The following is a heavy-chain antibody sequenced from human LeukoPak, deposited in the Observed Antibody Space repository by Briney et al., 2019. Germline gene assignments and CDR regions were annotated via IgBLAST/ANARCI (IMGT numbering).Heavy chain of an antibody. CDR3: ARARLAVSGNYFEN. V-gene: IGHV1-8*01. J-gene: IGHJ4*02. D-gene: IGHD6-19*01. CDR2: MNPNSGNT. CDR1: GYTFTSYD. Sequence: ASVKVSCKASGYTFTSYDINWVRQATGQGLEWMGWMNPNSGNTGYAQKFQGRVTMTRNTSISTAYMELSSLRVEDTAVYHCARARLAVSGNYFENWGQGTLVTVSS.